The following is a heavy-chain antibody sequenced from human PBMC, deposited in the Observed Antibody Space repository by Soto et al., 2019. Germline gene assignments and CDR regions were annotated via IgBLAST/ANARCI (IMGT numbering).Heavy chain of an antibody. D-gene: IGHD2-2*01. J-gene: IGHJ3*02. CDR2: IIPIFGTA. CDR1: GGTFSSYA. V-gene: IGHV1-69*12. CDR3: ARSDIEDQLLPGAFDI. Sequence: QVQLVQSGAEVKKPGSSVKVSCKASGGTFSSYAISWVRQAPGQGLEWMGGIIPIFGTANYAQKFQGRVTITADESRSTAYMELSSLRSEDTAVYYCARSDIEDQLLPGAFDIWGQGTMVTVSS.